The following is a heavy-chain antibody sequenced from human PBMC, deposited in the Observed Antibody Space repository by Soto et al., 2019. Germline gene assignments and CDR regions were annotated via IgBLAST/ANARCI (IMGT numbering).Heavy chain of an antibody. J-gene: IGHJ4*02. CDR2: VNGGGDST. D-gene: IGHD3-16*01. V-gene: IGHV3-23*01. CDR1: GFRFSSFG. CDR3: VKDVGYGFILYDF. Sequence: PGGSLRLSCSASGFRFSSFGMTWVRQAPGKGLEWVSTVNGGGDSTHYADSVKGRFSIFRDNSKNTVYLQMNSLRAEDSAIYYCVKDVGYGFILYDFWGQGTLVTVSS.